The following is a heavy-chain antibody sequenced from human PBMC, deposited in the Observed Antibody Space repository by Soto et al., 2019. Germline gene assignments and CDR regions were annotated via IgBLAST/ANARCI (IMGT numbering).Heavy chain of an antibody. V-gene: IGHV3-23*01. CDR2: ISGSGGST. Sequence: GGSLRLSCAASGFTFSSYAMSWVRQAPGKGLEWVSAISGSGGSTYYADSVKGRFTISRDNSKNTLYLQMNSLRAEDTAVYYCAKGHCSSTSCYVCLDYWGQGTLVTVSS. J-gene: IGHJ4*02. D-gene: IGHD2-2*01. CDR3: AKGHCSSTSCYVCLDY. CDR1: GFTFSSYA.